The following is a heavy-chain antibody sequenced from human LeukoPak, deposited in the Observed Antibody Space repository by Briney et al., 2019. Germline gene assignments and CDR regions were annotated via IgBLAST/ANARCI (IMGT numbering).Heavy chain of an antibody. J-gene: IGHJ4*02. CDR1: GFTFSNFW. CDR2: IKQDETEK. D-gene: IGHD6-19*01. CDR3: AKEVSGSSGWYGDFDY. Sequence: GESLRLSCTASGFTFSNFWMGWVRQAPGKGLEWVANIKQDETEKFYLGSVKGRFTISRDNAKNSLYLQMNSLRAEDTALYYCAKEVSGSSGWYGDFDYWGQGTLVTVSS. V-gene: IGHV3-7*03.